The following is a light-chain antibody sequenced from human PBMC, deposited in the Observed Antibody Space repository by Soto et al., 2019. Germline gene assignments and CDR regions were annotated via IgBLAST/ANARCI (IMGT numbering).Light chain of an antibody. CDR3: QELHSYPLS. Sequence: DIQLTQSPSFLSASVGDRVILTCRASQAISSYLAWYQQKPGQAPNLLIYSASTWHTGVPSRFRGSGSETEFSLTISWLQPEDFATYYCQELHSYPLSFGGGPQVK. J-gene: IGKJ4*01. CDR2: SAS. V-gene: IGKV1-9*01. CDR1: QAISSY.